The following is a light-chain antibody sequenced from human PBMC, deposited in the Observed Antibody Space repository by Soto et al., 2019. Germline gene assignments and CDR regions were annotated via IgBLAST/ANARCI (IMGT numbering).Light chain of an antibody. V-gene: IGLV2-23*01. CDR3: CSYADSSTYV. CDR2: EGS. Sequence: QSVLTQPASVSGSPGQSITISCTGTSSDVGSYNVVSWYQQHPGKAPKLMIYEGSKRPSGVSNRFSGSKSGNTASLTISGLQAEDEADYYCCSYADSSTYVFGTGTKSPS. CDR1: SSDVGSYNV. J-gene: IGLJ1*01.